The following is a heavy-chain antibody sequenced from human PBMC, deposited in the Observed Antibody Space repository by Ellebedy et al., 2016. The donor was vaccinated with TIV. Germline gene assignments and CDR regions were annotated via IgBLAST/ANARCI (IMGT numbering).Heavy chain of an antibody. Sequence: GESLKISXAASGFTFSHYGMHWVRQAPGKGLEWVAVISYDGSNNYYAVSVKGRFTISRDNSKKTVYLQMNSLRAEDMAVYYCARDLRGHVPDPNYNYNGMDVWGQGTTVTVSS. J-gene: IGHJ6*02. CDR2: ISYDGSNN. CDR3: ARDLRGHVPDPNYNYNGMDV. V-gene: IGHV3-30*19. D-gene: IGHD3-10*01. CDR1: GFTFSHYG.